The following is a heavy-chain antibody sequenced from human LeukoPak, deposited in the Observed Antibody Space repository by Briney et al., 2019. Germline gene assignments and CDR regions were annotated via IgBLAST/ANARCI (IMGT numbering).Heavy chain of an antibody. J-gene: IGHJ3*02. V-gene: IGHV3-11*04. CDR2: ISSRSGTI. Sequence: GGSLRLSCAASGFAFSDYYMSWIRQAPGQGLEWISFISSRSGTIYYADSVKGRFTISRDNAKNSLYLQMNSLRAEDTAVYFCARDIVGYDSTPDAFDIWGQGTVVTVSS. CDR3: ARDIVGYDSTPDAFDI. D-gene: IGHD3-22*01. CDR1: GFAFSDYY.